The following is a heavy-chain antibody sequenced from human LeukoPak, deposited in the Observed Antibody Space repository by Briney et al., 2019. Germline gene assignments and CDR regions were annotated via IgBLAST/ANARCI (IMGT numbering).Heavy chain of an antibody. CDR1: GYTCTSYD. Sequence: ASVKVSCKASGYTCTSYDINWVRQATGQGLEWMGWMNPNSGNTGYAQKFQGRVTMTRNTSISTAYMELSSLRSEDTAVYYCARGRVTGDIYYYYGMDVWGQGATVTVSS. CDR2: MNPNSGNT. CDR3: ARGRVTGDIYYYYGMDV. D-gene: IGHD7-27*01. J-gene: IGHJ6*02. V-gene: IGHV1-8*01.